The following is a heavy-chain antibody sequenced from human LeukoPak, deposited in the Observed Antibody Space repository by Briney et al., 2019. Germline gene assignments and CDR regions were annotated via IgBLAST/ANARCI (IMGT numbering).Heavy chain of an antibody. D-gene: IGHD3-10*01. CDR3: ATPETATLYGSGSYYNAHFDY. CDR2: IIPIFGTA. Sequence: SVKVSCKASGGTFSSYAISWVRQAPGQGLEWMGGIIPIFGTANYAQKFQGRVTITADESTSTAYMELSSLRSEDTAVYYCATPETATLYGSGSYYNAHFDYWGQGTLVTVSS. CDR1: GGTFSSYA. V-gene: IGHV1-69*13. J-gene: IGHJ4*02.